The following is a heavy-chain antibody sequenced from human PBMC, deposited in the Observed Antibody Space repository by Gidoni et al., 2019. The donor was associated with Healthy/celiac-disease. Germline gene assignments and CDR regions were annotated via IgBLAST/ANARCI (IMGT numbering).Heavy chain of an antibody. CDR1: GGSISSSSYY. CDR2: IYYRGST. D-gene: IGHD6-6*01. J-gene: IGHJ6*02. V-gene: IGHV4-39*01. CDR3: ARHHSSSVYHYGMDV. Sequence: QLQLQESGPGLVKPAETLSLTGTVSGGSISSSSYYGGWIRQPPGKGLEWIGSIYYRGSTYYTPSLKSRVTISVDTSKNQFSLKLSSVTAADTAVYYCARHHSSSVYHYGMDVWGQGTTVTVSS.